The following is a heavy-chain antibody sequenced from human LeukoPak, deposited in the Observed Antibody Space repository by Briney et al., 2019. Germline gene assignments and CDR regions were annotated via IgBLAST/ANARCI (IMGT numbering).Heavy chain of an antibody. V-gene: IGHV4-38-2*02. Sequence: PSETLSLTCSVSGYSIDSGYYWGWIRQPPGKGLEWIGSIYHSGRTYYNPSLKSRVTISVDTSKNQFSLKLSSVTAADTAVYYCAGRTLGQLLYTEGGAFDIWGQGTMVTVSS. CDR1: GYSIDSGYY. CDR2: IYHSGRT. J-gene: IGHJ3*02. CDR3: AGRTLGQLLYTEGGAFDI. D-gene: IGHD2-2*01.